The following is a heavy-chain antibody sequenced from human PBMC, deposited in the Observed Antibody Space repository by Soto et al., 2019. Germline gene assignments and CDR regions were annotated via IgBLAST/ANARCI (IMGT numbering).Heavy chain of an antibody. CDR1: GFTFNSYA. Sequence: PGGSLRLSCAASGFTFNSYAMSWVRQAPGKGLEWVSAISASGDSTYYADAVKGRFTISRDNSKNTLYLEMNSLRAEDTALYYCAKTPLTLPPGIFWFDPWGQGTLVTVSS. CDR2: ISASGDST. V-gene: IGHV3-23*01. J-gene: IGHJ5*02. CDR3: AKTPLTLPPGIFWFDP. D-gene: IGHD3-10*01.